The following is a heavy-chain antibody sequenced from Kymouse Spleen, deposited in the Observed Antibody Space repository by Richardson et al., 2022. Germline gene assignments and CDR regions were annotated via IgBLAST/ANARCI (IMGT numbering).Heavy chain of an antibody. CDR3: ARGRGYSGYDYVDY. D-gene: IGHD5-12*01. J-gene: IGHJ4*02. Sequence: QVQLQQWGAGLLKPSETLSLTCAVYGGSFSGYYWSWIRQPPGKGLEWIGEINHSGSTNYNPSLKSRVTISVDTSKNQFSLKLSSVTAADTAVYYCARGRGYSGYDYVDYWGQGTLVTVSS. CDR1: GGSFSGYY. CDR2: INHSGST. V-gene: IGHV4-34*01.